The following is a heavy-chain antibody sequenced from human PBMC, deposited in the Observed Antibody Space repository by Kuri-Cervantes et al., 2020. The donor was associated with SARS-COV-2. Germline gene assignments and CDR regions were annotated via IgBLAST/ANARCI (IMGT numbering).Heavy chain of an antibody. CDR1: GYSFTSYW. CDR3: AMGGVKGTAGYIFDY. V-gene: IGHV5-10-1*01. Sequence: SCKGSGYSFTSYWISWVRQMPGKGLEWMGRIDPSDSYTNYSPSFQGHVTISADKSISTAYLQWSSLKASDTAMYYCAMGGVKGTAGYIFDYWGQGTLVTVSS. J-gene: IGHJ4*02. CDR2: IDPSDSYT. D-gene: IGHD5-24*01.